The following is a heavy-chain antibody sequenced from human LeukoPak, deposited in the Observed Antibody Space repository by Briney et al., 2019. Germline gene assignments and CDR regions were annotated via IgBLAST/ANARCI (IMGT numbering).Heavy chain of an antibody. V-gene: IGHV5-51*01. CDR3: ARPRTHDYNKGGSLTYIDY. Sequence: GASLQISCKASGSNFAVYWIGGGRRLPGKGLKWMGVIYPGDFDTKYSPSFQGQVTVSADESISTAYLQWSSLQASDTALYYCARPRTHDYNKGGSLTYIDYWGQGTLVTVSS. D-gene: IGHD4-11*01. J-gene: IGHJ4*02. CDR1: GSNFAVYW. CDR2: IYPGDFDT.